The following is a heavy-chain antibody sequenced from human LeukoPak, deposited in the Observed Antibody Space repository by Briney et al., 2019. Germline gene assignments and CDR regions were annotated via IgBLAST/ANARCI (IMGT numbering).Heavy chain of an antibody. CDR3: ARAGAMVRGVIIHYYYYYGMDV. J-gene: IGHJ6*02. D-gene: IGHD3-10*01. Sequence: GVSLRLSCAASGFTFSSYSMNWVRQAPGKGLEWVSSISSSSSYIYYADSVKGRFTISRDNAKNSLYLQMNSLRAEDTAVYYCARAGAMVRGVIIHYYYYYGMDVWGQGTTVTVSS. V-gene: IGHV3-21*01. CDR1: GFTFSSYS. CDR2: ISSSSSYI.